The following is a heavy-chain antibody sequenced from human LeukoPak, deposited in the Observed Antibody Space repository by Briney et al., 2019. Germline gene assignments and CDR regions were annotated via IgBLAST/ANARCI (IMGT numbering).Heavy chain of an antibody. CDR1: GGSFSGYY. CDR3: ASSPWTLWFGEFGPDY. V-gene: IGHV4-34*01. D-gene: IGHD3-10*01. J-gene: IGHJ4*02. CDR2: INHSGST. Sequence: SETPSLTCAVYGGSFSGYYWSWIRQPPGKGLEWIGEINHSGSTNYNPSLKSRVTISVDTSKNQFSLKLSSVTAADTAVYYCASSPWTLWFGEFGPDYWGQGTLVTVSS.